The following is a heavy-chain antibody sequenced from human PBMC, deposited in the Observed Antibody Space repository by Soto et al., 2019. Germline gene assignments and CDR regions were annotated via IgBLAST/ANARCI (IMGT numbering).Heavy chain of an antibody. D-gene: IGHD3-22*01. CDR3: ARGGDSSGYYYLDY. CDR1: GFTFSSYG. V-gene: IGHV3-33*01. Sequence: AGGSLRLSCAASGFTFSSYGMHWVRQAPGKGLEWVAVIWYDGSNKYYADSVKGRFTISRDNSKNTLYLQMNSLRAEDTAVYYCARGGDSSGYYYLDYWGQGTLVTVSS. J-gene: IGHJ4*02. CDR2: IWYDGSNK.